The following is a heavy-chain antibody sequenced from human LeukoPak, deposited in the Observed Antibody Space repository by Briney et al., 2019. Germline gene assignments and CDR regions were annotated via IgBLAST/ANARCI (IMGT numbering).Heavy chain of an antibody. CDR1: GYAFTEYA. CDR2: INTYTGNP. CDR3: ARDPIRISGSVAYDP. V-gene: IGHV7-4-1*02. J-gene: IGHJ5*02. Sequence: ASVKVSCKASGYAFTEYAMNWVRQAPGQGLEWMGWINTYTGNPTYGQGFTGRFVFSLDTSVSTAYLQISGLKAEDSAVYYCARDPIRISGSVAYDPWGQGTLVTVSS. D-gene: IGHD5-12*01.